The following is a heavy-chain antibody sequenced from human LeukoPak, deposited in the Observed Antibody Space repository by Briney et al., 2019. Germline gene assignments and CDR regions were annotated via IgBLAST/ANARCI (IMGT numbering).Heavy chain of an antibody. CDR1: GFTFNSYV. V-gene: IGHV3-30*04. CDR2: ISYDGSDT. J-gene: IGHJ4*02. D-gene: IGHD4-17*01. Sequence: GGSLRLSCAASGFTFNSYVMHWVRQAPGKGLEWVALISYDGSDTYYADSVKGRFTIPRDNSKNTVYLQMNSLRAEDTAVYYCAKEGTVTTFSGLGFDYWGQGTLVTVSS. CDR3: AKEGTVTTFSGLGFDY.